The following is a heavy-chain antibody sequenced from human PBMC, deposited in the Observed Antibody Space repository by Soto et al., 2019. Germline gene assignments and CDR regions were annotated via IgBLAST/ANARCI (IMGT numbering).Heavy chain of an antibody. CDR2: IYYSGST. Sequence: SETLSLTCTVSGGSISSYYWSWIRQPPGKGLEWIGYIYYSGSTNYNPSLKSRVTISVDTSKNQFSLKLSSVTAADTAVYYCATRITVSRYYYMDVWGKGTTVTVSS. V-gene: IGHV4-59*08. CDR3: ATRITVSRYYYMDV. D-gene: IGHD4-17*01. J-gene: IGHJ6*03. CDR1: GGSISSYY.